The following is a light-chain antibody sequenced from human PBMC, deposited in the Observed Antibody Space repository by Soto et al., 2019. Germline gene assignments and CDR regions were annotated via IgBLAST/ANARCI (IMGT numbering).Light chain of an antibody. CDR2: TAS. CDR3: QQYNSYSPT. V-gene: IGKV1-9*01. J-gene: IGKJ1*01. Sequence: DIQLTQSPSFLSASVGDRVTITCLASQGISNYLAWYQQKPGKAPNLLIHTASTLQSGVPSRFSGSRSGTEFTLTISSLQPNDFATYYCQQYNSYSPTFGQGTKVDIK. CDR1: QGISNY.